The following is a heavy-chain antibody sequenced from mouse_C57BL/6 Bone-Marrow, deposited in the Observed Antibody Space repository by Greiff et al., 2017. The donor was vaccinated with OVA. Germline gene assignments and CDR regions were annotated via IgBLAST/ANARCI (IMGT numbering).Heavy chain of an antibody. CDR1: GFTFSSYG. CDR2: ISSGGSYT. Sequence: DVQLVESGGDLVKPGGSLKLSCAASGFTFSSYGMSWVRQTPDKRLEWVATISSGGSYTYYPDSVKGRFTISRDNAKNTLYLQMSSLKSEDTAMYYCARNCGSSLYAMDYWGQGTSVTVSS. J-gene: IGHJ4*01. CDR3: ARNCGSSLYAMDY. V-gene: IGHV5-6*01. D-gene: IGHD1-1*01.